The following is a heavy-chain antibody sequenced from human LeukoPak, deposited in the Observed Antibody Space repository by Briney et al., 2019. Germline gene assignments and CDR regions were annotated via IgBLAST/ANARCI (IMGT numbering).Heavy chain of an antibody. D-gene: IGHD6-6*01. J-gene: IGHJ4*02. Sequence: GGSLRLSCAASGFTFSSYWMSWVRQAPGKGLEWVANIKQDGSEKYYVDSVKGRFTISRDNAKNSLYLQMNSLGAEDTAVYYCAKDHSRIGSSSSEFDYWGRGTLVTVSS. CDR3: AKDHSRIGSSSSEFDY. CDR1: GFTFSSYW. V-gene: IGHV3-7*03. CDR2: IKQDGSEK.